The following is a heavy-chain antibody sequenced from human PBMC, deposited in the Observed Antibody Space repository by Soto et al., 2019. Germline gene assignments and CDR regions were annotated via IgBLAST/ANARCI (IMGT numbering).Heavy chain of an antibody. CDR2: IYYSGST. V-gene: IGHV4-31*03. CDR1: GGSISSGGYY. Sequence: SETLSLTCTVSGGSISSGGYYWSWIRQHPGKGLEWIGYIYYSGSTYYNPSLKSRVTISVDTSKNQFSLKLSSVTAADTAVYYCARDSAVAGEIINYNWFDPWGQGTLVTVSS. J-gene: IGHJ5*02. CDR3: ARDSAVAGEIINYNWFDP. D-gene: IGHD6-19*01.